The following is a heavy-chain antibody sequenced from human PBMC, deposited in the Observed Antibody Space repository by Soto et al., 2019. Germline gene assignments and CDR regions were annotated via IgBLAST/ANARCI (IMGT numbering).Heavy chain of an antibody. V-gene: IGHV1-2*04. D-gene: IGHD2-2*01. Sequence: ASVKVSCKASGYTFTGYYMHWVRQAPGQGLEWMGWINPNSGGTNYAQKFQGWVTMTRDTSISTAYMELSRLRSDDTAVYYCARGNTVVPAATLSETGYYYYGMDVWGQGTTVTVSS. CDR3: ARGNTVVPAATLSETGYYYYGMDV. CDR1: GYTFTGYY. J-gene: IGHJ6*02. CDR2: INPNSGGT.